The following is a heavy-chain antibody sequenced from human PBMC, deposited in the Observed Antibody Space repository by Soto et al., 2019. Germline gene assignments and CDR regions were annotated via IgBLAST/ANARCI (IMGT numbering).Heavy chain of an antibody. CDR3: ARRGLRWNGYFQH. J-gene: IGHJ1*01. V-gene: IGHV4-39*01. Sequence: QLQLQESGPGLVKPSETLSLTCTVSGGSISSSSYYWGWIRQPPGKGLEWIGSIYYSGSTYYNPSLKSRVTISVDTSKNQFSLKLSSVTAADTAVYYCARRGLRWNGYFQHWGQGTLVTVSS. CDR1: GGSISSSSYY. CDR2: IYYSGST. D-gene: IGHD4-17*01.